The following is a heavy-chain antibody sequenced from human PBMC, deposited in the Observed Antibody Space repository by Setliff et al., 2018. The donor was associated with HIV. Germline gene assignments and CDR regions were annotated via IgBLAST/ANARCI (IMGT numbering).Heavy chain of an antibody. CDR1: GGSFSGYY. D-gene: IGHD3-16*01. V-gene: IGHV4-34*01. J-gene: IGHJ5*02. CDR3: ARGISTNAYWHGAPYNWFDP. Sequence: SETLSLTCAVYGGSFSGYYWSWIRQPPGKGLEWIGEINHSGSTNYNPSLKSRVTMSVDKSKNQVSLKLNSVTAADTAVYYCARGISTNAYWHGAPYNWFDPWGQGILVTVSS. CDR2: INHSGST.